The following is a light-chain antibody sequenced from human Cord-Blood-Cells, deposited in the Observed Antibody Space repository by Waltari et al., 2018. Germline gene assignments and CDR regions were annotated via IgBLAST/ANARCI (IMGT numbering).Light chain of an antibody. CDR2: WAS. Sequence: DIVMTQSPDSVAVSLGERANINCKYSPSVLYSSNNKTYLARYQQKPGQPPKLLIYWASTRESGVPDRFSGSGSGTDFTLTISSLQAEDVAVYYCQQYYSTPRTFGQGTKVEIK. J-gene: IGKJ1*01. V-gene: IGKV4-1*01. CDR3: QQYYSTPRT. CDR1: PSVLYSSNNKTY.